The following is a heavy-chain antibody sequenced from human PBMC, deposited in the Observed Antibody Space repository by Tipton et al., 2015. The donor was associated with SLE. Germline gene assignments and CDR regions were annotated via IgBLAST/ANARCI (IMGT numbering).Heavy chain of an antibody. CDR3: ATLSIAAGGVDY. CDR1: GGSISSYY. D-gene: IGHD6-6*01. J-gene: IGHJ4*02. V-gene: IGHV4-59*01. Sequence: LRLSCTVSGGSISSYYWSWIRQPPGKGLEWIGYIYYSGSTNYNPSLKSRVTISVDTSKNQFSLKLSSVTAADTAVYYCATLSIAAGGVDYWGQGTLVTVSS. CDR2: IYYSGST.